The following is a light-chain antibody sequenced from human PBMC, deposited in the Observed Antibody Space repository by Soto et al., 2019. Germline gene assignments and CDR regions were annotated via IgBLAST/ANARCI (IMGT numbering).Light chain of an antibody. Sequence: DIQMTQSPSTLSASVGDRVTITCRASQSISSWLAWYQQKPGKAPKLLIYKASSLESGVPSRFSGSGSGTESTLTVSSLQPDDSATYYCQQYNSYSYTFGQGTKLGIK. CDR2: KAS. CDR3: QQYNSYSYT. J-gene: IGKJ2*01. CDR1: QSISSW. V-gene: IGKV1-5*03.